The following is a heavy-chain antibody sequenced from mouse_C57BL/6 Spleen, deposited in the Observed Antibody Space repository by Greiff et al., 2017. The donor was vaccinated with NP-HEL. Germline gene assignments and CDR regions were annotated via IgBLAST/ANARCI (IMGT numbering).Heavy chain of an antibody. CDR1: GFTFSSYG. V-gene: IGHV5-6*01. CDR2: ISSGGSYT. D-gene: IGHD2-3*01. Sequence: EVHLVESGGDLVKPGGSLKLSCAASGFTFSSYGMSWVRQTPDKRLEWVATISSGGSYTYYPDSVKGRFTISRDNAKNTLYLQMSSLKSEDTAMYCCARQADDIPFAYWGQGTLVTVSA. J-gene: IGHJ3*01. CDR3: ARQADDIPFAY.